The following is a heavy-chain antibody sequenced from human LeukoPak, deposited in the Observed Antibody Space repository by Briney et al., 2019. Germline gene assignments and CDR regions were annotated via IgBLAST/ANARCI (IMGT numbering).Heavy chain of an antibody. Sequence: GGSLRLSCAASGFTFSSYAMSWVRQAPGKGLEWVSAISGSGGSTYYADSVKGRFTIPRDNSKNTLYLQMNSLRAEDTAVYYCAANWNYGRGMSDYWGQGTLVTVSS. CDR1: GFTFSSYA. CDR2: ISGSGGST. CDR3: AANWNYGRGMSDY. D-gene: IGHD1-7*01. J-gene: IGHJ4*02. V-gene: IGHV3-23*01.